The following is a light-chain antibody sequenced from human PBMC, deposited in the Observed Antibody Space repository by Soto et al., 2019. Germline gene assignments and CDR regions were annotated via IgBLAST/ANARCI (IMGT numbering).Light chain of an antibody. CDR3: LQDINYPWT. J-gene: IGKJ1*01. CDR1: QVIRND. V-gene: IGKV1-6*01. CDR2: AAS. Sequence: AIQMTQSPSSLSASVGYRVTITCRASQVIRNDLGWYQQKPGKAPKLLIYAASSLQSGVPPRFSGSGSGTDFTLAISSLQPEDFATYYCLQDINYPWTFGQGTKVDIK.